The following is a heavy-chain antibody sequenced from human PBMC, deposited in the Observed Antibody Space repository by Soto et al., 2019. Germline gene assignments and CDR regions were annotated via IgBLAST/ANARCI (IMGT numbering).Heavy chain of an antibody. D-gene: IGHD3-16*01. V-gene: IGHV3-13*01. CDR1: GFTFSNND. J-gene: IGHJ6*02. Sequence: EVQLVESGGGLVQPGGSLRLSCAASGFTFSNNDMHWVRQVPGKGLEWVAAIGTTGDRYYAGSVKGRFTISRDNAKNSLYLQMNSLRAEDAAVYYCARESRFPVGTAATVTFYYNAMDIWCQGTTVTVSS. CDR2: IGTTGDR. CDR3: ARESRFPVGTAATVTFYYNAMDI.